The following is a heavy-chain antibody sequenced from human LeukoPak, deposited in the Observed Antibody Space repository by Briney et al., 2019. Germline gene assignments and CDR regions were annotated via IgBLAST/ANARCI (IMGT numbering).Heavy chain of an antibody. CDR1: GFTFSSYA. Sequence: GGSLRLSCSASGFTFSSYAMHWVRQAPGKGLEYVSAISSNGGSTYYADSVKGRFTISRDNSKNTLYLQMNSLRAEDTAVYYCAKDVPGGWWYFDLWGRGTLVTVSS. CDR2: ISSNGGST. V-gene: IGHV3-64*04. CDR3: AKDVPGGWWYFDL. J-gene: IGHJ2*01. D-gene: IGHD6-19*01.